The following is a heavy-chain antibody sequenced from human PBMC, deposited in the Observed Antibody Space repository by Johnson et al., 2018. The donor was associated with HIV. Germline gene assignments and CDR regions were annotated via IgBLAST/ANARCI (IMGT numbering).Heavy chain of an antibody. D-gene: IGHD1-26*01. Sequence: QMLLVESGGGVVQSGGSLRLSCTASGFTFSNYGMHWVRQAPGKGLEWVAVIWYDGSNKYYADSVKGRFTISRDNSKNTLYLQMNSLRAEDTAVYYCAKDLFTEREDDAFDIWGQGTMVTVSS. V-gene: IGHV3-33*06. CDR3: AKDLFTEREDDAFDI. CDR1: GFTFSNYG. CDR2: IWYDGSNK. J-gene: IGHJ3*02.